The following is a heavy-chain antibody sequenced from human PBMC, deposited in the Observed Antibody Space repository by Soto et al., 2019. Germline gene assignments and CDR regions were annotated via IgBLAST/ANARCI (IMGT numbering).Heavy chain of an antibody. D-gene: IGHD6-13*01. CDR1: GYTFTGYY. CDR2: INPNSGGT. CDR3: ARGARRSSSWTLEGFDP. Sequence: GASVKVSCKASGYTFTGYYMHWVRQAPGQGLEWMGWINPNSGGTNYAQKFQGRVTMTRDTSISTAYMELSRLRSDDTAVYYCARGARRSSSWTLEGFDPWGQGTLVTVSS. V-gene: IGHV1-2*02. J-gene: IGHJ5*02.